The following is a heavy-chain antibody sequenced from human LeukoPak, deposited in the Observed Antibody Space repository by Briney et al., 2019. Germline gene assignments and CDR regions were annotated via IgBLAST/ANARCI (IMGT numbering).Heavy chain of an antibody. CDR1: GGTFSSYA. Sequence: VASVKVSCKASGGTFSSYAISWVRQAPGQGLEWMGGIIPISGTANYAQKFQGRVTITADESTSTAYMELSSLRSEDTAVYYCARTSPPPPPLRYDILTGYPPEAFDIWGQGTMVTVSS. J-gene: IGHJ3*02. D-gene: IGHD3-9*01. V-gene: IGHV1-69*01. CDR2: IIPISGTA. CDR3: ARTSPPPPPLRYDILTGYPPEAFDI.